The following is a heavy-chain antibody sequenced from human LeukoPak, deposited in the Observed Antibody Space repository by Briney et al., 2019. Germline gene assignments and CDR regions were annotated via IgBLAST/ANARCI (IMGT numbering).Heavy chain of an antibody. J-gene: IGHJ4*02. V-gene: IGHV4-39*01. D-gene: IGHD1-26*01. CDR2: IYYGGST. CDR3: ARLYSGSYYERDY. Sequence: PSETLSLTCTDSGDSISSDIYSWGWIRQPPGKGLEWIGTIYYGGSTYYNPSLKSRVTISVDTSKNQFSLNLSSVTAADTAVYYCARLYSGSYYERDYWGQGTLVTVSS. CDR1: GDSISSDIYS.